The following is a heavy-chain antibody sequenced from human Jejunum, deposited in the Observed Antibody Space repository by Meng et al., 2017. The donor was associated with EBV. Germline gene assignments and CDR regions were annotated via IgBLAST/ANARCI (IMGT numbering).Heavy chain of an antibody. CDR3: AGLRYSGYDRAFDY. J-gene: IGHJ4*02. CDR1: GGSVNSGNVY. Sequence: QRPEQGPGVVKPWGPLSLTCTVSGGSVNSGNVYWSWIRQSPGKGLEWIGYIYYSGSTNYIPSLKSRVTISLDTSKNQFSLKLSSVTAADTAVYYCAGLRYSGYDRAFDYWGQGALVTVSS. V-gene: IGHV4-61*01. CDR2: IYYSGST. D-gene: IGHD5-12*01.